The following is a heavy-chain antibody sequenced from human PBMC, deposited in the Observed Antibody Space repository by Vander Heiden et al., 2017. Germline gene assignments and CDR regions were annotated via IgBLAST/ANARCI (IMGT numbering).Heavy chain of an antibody. CDR1: GFTFSSNC. J-gene: IGHJ3*02. CDR2: INSDGSST. Sequence: EVQLVESGGGLVQPGGSLRLSCAASGFTFSSNCMHWGRQAPGKGLVWVSRINSDGSSTTYADSVKGRFTISRDNAKNTLYLQMNSLRAEDTAVYYCARDREYNFWSGYSSTTAFDIWGQGTMVTVSS. V-gene: IGHV3-74*01. D-gene: IGHD3-3*01. CDR3: ARDREYNFWSGYSSTTAFDI.